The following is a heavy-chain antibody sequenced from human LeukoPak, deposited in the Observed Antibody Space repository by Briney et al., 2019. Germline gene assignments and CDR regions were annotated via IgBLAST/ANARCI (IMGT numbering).Heavy chain of an antibody. V-gene: IGHV3-30*04. CDR3: TRDSRGKWYKYLDR. Sequence: GGSLTLSCAASGFTFSDHVMHWVRQAPGKGLEWVAGTSYDGTNKYEADSVKGRLIISRDNSKNTLFLQMNSLRPGDTTVYFCTRDSRGKWYKYLDRWGKGTVVTV. CDR2: TSYDGTNK. J-gene: IGHJ4*02. D-gene: IGHD3-9*01. CDR1: GFTFSDHV.